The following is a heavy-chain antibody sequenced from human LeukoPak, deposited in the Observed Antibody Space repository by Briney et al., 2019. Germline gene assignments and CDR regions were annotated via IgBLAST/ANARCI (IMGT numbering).Heavy chain of an antibody. CDR2: IIPIFGTA. CDR3: ARDRAYSSSWFDP. CDR1: GGTFSSYA. D-gene: IGHD6-13*01. V-gene: IGHV1-69*13. Sequence: GASVKVSCKASGGTFSSYAISWVRQAPGQGLEWMGGIIPIFGTANYAQKFQGRVTITADESTSTAYMELSSLRSEDTAVYCCARDRAYSSSWFDPWGQGTLVTVSS. J-gene: IGHJ5*02.